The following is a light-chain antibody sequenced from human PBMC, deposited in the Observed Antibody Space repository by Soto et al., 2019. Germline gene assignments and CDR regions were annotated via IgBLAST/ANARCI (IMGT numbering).Light chain of an antibody. V-gene: IGKV1-5*01. CDR2: DAS. CDR1: QSISSW. Sequence: DIKMTQSPSTLSAYVGDRVTINCRASQSISSWLAWYQQKPGKAPKLLIYDASSLESGVPSRFSGSGSGTEFTLTISSLQPDDFATYYCQQYNSYSGAFGQGTKVDIK. J-gene: IGKJ1*01. CDR3: QQYNSYSGA.